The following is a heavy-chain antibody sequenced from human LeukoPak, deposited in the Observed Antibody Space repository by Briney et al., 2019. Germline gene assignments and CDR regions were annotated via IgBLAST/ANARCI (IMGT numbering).Heavy chain of an antibody. V-gene: IGHV5-51*01. D-gene: IGHD3-10*01. J-gene: IGHJ2*01. CDR2: IYPDDSDT. CDR1: GYTFTTYW. CDR3: ARLGGDTYYFGSASYPNWYFDL. Sequence: GESLKISCQASGYTFTTYWIGWVRQMPGKGLECMGIIYPDDSDTTFSPSFQGQVTISADKSFSTAYLQWSSLKASDTAIYYCARLGGDTYYFGSASYPNWYFDLWGRGTLVTVSS.